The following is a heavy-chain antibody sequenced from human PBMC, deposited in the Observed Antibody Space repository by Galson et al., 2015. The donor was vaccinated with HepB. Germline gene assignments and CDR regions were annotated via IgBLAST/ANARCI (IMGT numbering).Heavy chain of an antibody. CDR3: AKDSKTGRYCSSTSCLPNWFDP. Sequence: SLRLSCAASGFTFSSYAMSWVRQAPGKGLEWVSAISGSGGSTYYADSVKGRFTISRDNSKNTLYLQMNSLRAEDTAVYYCAKDSKTGRYCSSTSCLPNWFDPWGQGTLVTVSS. CDR1: GFTFSSYA. CDR2: ISGSGGST. D-gene: IGHD2-2*01. V-gene: IGHV3-23*01. J-gene: IGHJ5*02.